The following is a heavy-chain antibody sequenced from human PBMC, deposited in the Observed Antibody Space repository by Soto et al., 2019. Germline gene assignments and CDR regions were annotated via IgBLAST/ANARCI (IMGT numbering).Heavy chain of an antibody. D-gene: IGHD5-18*01. CDR1: GLTFSNVW. CDR3: AITAMINRDSSTSFDY. V-gene: IGHV3-15*01. Sequence: EVQLVESGGGSVKPGGALRLYCAASGLTFSNVWMTWVRQATGKGLEWVGRIKSKSDGETADVAAPVKGRFTISRDDPKNTVFLEMNSLKSEDTALYYCAITAMINRDSSTSFDYWGQGTQVTVSS. CDR2: IKSKSDGETA. J-gene: IGHJ4*02.